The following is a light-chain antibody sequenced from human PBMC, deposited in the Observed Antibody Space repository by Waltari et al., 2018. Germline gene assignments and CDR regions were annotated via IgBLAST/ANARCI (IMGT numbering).Light chain of an antibody. CDR2: AAS. CDR3: HQTFSHPRPS. CDR1: HSIRTY. V-gene: IGKV1-39*01. J-gene: IGKJ2*01. Sequence: DIQVTQSPSSLSASLGDRVTIPCRASHSIRTYLNWFQHKPGQAPTLLIYAASSLQSGVPSRFRGSGSGTDFTLTITSLQPEDFATYYCHQTFSHPRPSFGQGTKVDI.